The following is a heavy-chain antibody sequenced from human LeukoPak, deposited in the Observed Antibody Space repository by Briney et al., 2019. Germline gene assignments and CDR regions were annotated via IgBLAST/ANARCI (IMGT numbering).Heavy chain of an antibody. J-gene: IGHJ4*02. CDR3: ARWLAKYYFDY. V-gene: IGHV3-48*01. D-gene: IGHD6-19*01. CDR2: ISSSSSTI. CDR1: GFTFSSYS. Sequence: GGSLRLSCAASGFTFSSYSMNWVRQAPGKGLEWVSYISSSSSTIYYADSVKGRSTISRDNAKNSLYLQMNSLRAEDTAVYYCARWLAKYYFDYWGQGTLVTVSS.